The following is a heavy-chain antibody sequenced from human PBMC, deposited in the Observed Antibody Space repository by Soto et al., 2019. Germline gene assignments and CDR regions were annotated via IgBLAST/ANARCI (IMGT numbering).Heavy chain of an antibody. CDR2: INPSGGST. Sequence: ASVKVSCKASGYTFTSYYMHWVRQAPGQGLEWMGIINPSGGSTSYAQKFQGRVTMTRDTSTSTVYMELSSLRSEDTAVYYCARCCSSTSCYSPWFDPWGQGTLVTVSS. CDR3: ARCCSSTSCYSPWFDP. CDR1: GYTFTSYY. J-gene: IGHJ5*02. V-gene: IGHV1-46*03. D-gene: IGHD2-2*01.